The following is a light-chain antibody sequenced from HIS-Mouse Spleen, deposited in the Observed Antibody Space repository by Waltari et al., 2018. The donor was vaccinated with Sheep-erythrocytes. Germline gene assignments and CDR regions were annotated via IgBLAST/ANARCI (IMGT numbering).Light chain of an antibody. Sequence: QSALTQPRSVSGSPGQSVTISCTGTSSDVGGYNYVSWYQQHPGKAPKLMFYDVSKRPSWVPDRFSGSKSGNTASLTISGLQAEDEADYYCCSYAGSYNHVFATGTKVTVL. J-gene: IGLJ1*01. CDR3: CSYAGSYNHV. V-gene: IGLV2-11*01. CDR2: DVS. CDR1: SSDVGGYNY.